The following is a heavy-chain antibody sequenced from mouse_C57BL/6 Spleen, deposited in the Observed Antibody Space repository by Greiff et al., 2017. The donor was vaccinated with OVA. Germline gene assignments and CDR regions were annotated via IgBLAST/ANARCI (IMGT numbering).Heavy chain of an antibody. J-gene: IGHJ4*01. CDR3: TLAWARAMDY. V-gene: IGHV14-2*01. CDR1: GFNIKDYY. CDR2: IDPEDGET. D-gene: IGHD1-1*01. Sequence: EVQLQQSGAELVKPGASVKLSCTASGFNIKDYYMHWVKQRTEQGLEWIGRIDPEDGETKYAPKFQGKATITADTSSNPAYLPLSSLTSEAAAFYCVTLAWARAMDYWGQGTSVTVSS.